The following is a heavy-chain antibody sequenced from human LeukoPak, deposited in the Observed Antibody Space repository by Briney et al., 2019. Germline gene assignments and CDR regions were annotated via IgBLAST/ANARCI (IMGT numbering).Heavy chain of an antibody. CDR3: ARVSWAVVGTGYFDY. Sequence: GSLRLSCAASGFTFSRYAMSWIRQPAGKGLEWIGHFYISGDTNYNPSLKSRVSISVDTSKNQFSLKLSSVTAADTAVYYCARVSWAVVGTGYFDYWGQGTLVTVSS. J-gene: IGHJ4*02. CDR2: FYISGDT. D-gene: IGHD6-19*01. CDR1: GFTFSRYA. V-gene: IGHV4-4*07.